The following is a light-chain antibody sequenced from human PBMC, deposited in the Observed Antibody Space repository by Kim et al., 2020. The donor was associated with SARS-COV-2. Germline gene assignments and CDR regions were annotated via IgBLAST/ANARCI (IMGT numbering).Light chain of an antibody. J-gene: IGKJ1*01. CDR2: ADS. CDR3: QKYNSAPRT. V-gene: IGKV1-27*01. CDR1: QVISNY. Sequence: APVEYTVTITCRALQVISNYLAWYQQKPGKVPKLLFYADSTLQSGAPSRFIGSGSGTDFTLTISSLRPENVASYYCQKYNSAPRTFCQGTKVDIK.